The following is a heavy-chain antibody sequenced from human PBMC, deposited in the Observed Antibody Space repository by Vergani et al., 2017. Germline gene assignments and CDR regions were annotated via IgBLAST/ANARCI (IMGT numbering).Heavy chain of an antibody. Sequence: VQLLESGGGLVQPGGSLRLSCAASGFTFSSYAMHWVRQAPGKGLEWGAVISYVGSNKYYADSVKGRFTISRDNSKNTLYLQMNSLRAEDTAVYYCARGYCSSTSCQGRADYWGQGTLVTVSS. D-gene: IGHD2-2*01. J-gene: IGHJ4*02. CDR3: ARGYCSSTSCQGRADY. CDR1: GFTFSSYA. V-gene: IGHV3-30*01. CDR2: ISYVGSNK.